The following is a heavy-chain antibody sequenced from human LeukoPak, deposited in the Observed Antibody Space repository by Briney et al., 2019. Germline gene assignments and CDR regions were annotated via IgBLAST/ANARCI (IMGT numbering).Heavy chain of an antibody. CDR2: IYHSGST. CDR1: GGSISNSNW. V-gene: IGHV4-4*02. D-gene: IGHD3-22*01. CDR3: AREWSSLPKYHYDNSGYYYAGANYFDY. J-gene: IGHJ4*02. Sequence: SETLSLTCAVSGGSISNSNWWTWVRQPPGKGLEWIGEIYHSGSTNYNPSLKSRVTISVDKSRNQFSLKLSSVTAADTAVYYCAREWSSLPKYHYDNSGYYYAGANYFDYWGQGTLVTVSS.